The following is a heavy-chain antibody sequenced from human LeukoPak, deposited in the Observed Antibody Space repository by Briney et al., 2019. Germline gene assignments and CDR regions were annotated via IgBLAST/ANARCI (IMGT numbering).Heavy chain of an antibody. D-gene: IGHD6-6*01. CDR3: TRFSRSSSSNY. V-gene: IGHV3-7*01. CDR2: IRQDGSEK. J-gene: IGHJ4*02. CDR1: GFTFSNYW. Sequence: GGSLRLSCAASGFTFSNYWMSWVRQTPGKGLEWVAIIRQDGSEKKYVDSVKGRFTISRDNAKNSLYLEMNSLRAEDTAVYYCTRFSRSSSSNYWGQGTLVTVSS.